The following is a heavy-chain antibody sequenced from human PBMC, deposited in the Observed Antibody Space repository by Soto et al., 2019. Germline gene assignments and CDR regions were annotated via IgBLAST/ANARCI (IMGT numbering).Heavy chain of an antibody. CDR3: ARAPFYCSSTSCYTSGWFDP. J-gene: IGHJ5*02. D-gene: IGHD2-2*02. Sequence: SVKVSCKASGGTFSSYAISWVRQAPGQGLEWMGGIIPIFGTANYAQKFQGRVTITADESTSTAYMELSSLRSEDTAVYYCARAPFYCSSTSCYTSGWFDPWGQGTLVTVSS. CDR1: GGTFSSYA. V-gene: IGHV1-69*13. CDR2: IIPIFGTA.